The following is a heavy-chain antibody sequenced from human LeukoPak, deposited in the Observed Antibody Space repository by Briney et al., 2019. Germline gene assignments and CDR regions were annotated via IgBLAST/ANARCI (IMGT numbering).Heavy chain of an antibody. CDR2: INYSGST. CDR3: ARGRGCSSMTCYPDV. V-gene: IGHV4-34*01. Sequence: SETLSLTCAVYGGSFSGYHWSWIRQPPGKGLKWIGEINYSGSTNYNPSLKSRVTVSVDRSKNQFSLKLTSVTAADTCVYYCARGRGCSSMTCYPDVWGQGSLVTVS. CDR1: GGSFSGYH. D-gene: IGHD2-2*01. J-gene: IGHJ4*02.